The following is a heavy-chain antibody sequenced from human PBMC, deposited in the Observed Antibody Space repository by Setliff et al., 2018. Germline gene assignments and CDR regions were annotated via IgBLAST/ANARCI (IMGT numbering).Heavy chain of an antibody. D-gene: IGHD2-15*01. CDR1: GFTFNSYS. V-gene: IGHV3-48*04. CDR2: ISSSGSTI. CDR3: ARDVSVISPGFDP. Sequence: PGGSLRLSCAASGFTFNSYSMNWVRQAPGKGLEWVSSISSSGSTIYYADSVKGRFTISRDNAKNSLYLQMNSLRAEDTAVYYCARDVSVISPGFDPWGQGTLVTVSS. J-gene: IGHJ5*02.